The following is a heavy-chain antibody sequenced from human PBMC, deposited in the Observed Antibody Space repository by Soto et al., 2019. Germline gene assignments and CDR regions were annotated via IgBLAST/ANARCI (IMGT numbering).Heavy chain of an antibody. J-gene: IGHJ4*02. CDR3: AKDLSSGWIFDY. V-gene: IGHV3-23*01. D-gene: IGHD6-19*01. Sequence: GGSLRLSCAASGFTFSSYAMSWVRQAPGKGLEWVSAISGSGGSTYYAESVKGRFTISRDNSKNTLYLQMNSLRAEDTAVYYCAKDLSSGWIFDYWGQGTLVTVSS. CDR2: ISGSGGST. CDR1: GFTFSSYA.